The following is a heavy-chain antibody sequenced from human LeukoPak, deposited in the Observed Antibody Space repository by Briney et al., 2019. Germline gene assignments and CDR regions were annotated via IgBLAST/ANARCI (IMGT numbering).Heavy chain of an antibody. V-gene: IGHV4-39*01. J-gene: IGHJ4*02. D-gene: IGHD3-16*01. CDR2: IYFSGST. Sequence: PSETLSLTCTVSGGSISSSSYYWGWIRQPPGKGLEWIGIIYFSGSTYYNPSLKSRVTISVDTSKNQFSLKLSSVTAADTAVYYCARQYDYIWGSFYWGQGTLVTVSS. CDR3: ARQYDYIWGSFY. CDR1: GGSISSSSYY.